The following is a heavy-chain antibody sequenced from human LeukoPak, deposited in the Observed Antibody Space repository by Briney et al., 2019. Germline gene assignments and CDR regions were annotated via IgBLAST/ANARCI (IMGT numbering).Heavy chain of an antibody. CDR2: IYPGDSET. D-gene: IGHD3-3*01. V-gene: IGHV5-51*01. CDR3: ARRPSYDFWSGYYGVDGLDI. Sequence: GESLKISCKASGYSFVSHWIVWVRQMPGKGLEWLGIIYPGDSETRYSPSFQGQVTISADKSITTAYLEWNSLRASDTAMYYCARRPSYDFWSGYYGVDGLDIWGQGTKVTVSS. CDR1: GYSFVSHW. J-gene: IGHJ3*02.